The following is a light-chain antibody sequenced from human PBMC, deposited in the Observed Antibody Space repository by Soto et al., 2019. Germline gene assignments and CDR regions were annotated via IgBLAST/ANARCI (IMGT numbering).Light chain of an antibody. V-gene: IGKV3-20*01. CDR1: QTVRNNY. CDR2: DAS. J-gene: IGKJ4*01. Sequence: EIVFTQSPATLSLSPGERATLSCSASQTVRNNYLAWYQQKPGQAPRLLIYDASSRATGIPDRFSGGGSGTDFTLTISRLEPEDFAVYYCQQFSSYPLTFGGGTKVDIK. CDR3: QQFSSYPLT.